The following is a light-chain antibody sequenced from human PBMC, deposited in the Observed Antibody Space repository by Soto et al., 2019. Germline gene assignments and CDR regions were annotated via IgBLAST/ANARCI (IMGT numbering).Light chain of an antibody. CDR3: SSYTTTSTLGV. Sequence: QSALTQPASVSGSPGQSISISCTGTSSDVGAYDRVSWYQQHPGKAPKLMIYEVSNRPSGVSNRFSGSKSGNTASLTISGLQADDEADYYCSSYTTTSTLGVFGGGTKLTVL. V-gene: IGLV2-14*01. CDR1: SSDVGAYDR. J-gene: IGLJ2*01. CDR2: EVS.